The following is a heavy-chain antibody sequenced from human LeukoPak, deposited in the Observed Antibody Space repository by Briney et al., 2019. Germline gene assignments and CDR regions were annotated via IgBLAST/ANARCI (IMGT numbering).Heavy chain of an antibody. CDR1: GFTLDDYG. V-gene: IGHV3-20*04. J-gene: IGHJ2*01. CDR3: ARDKTPFYWYFDL. Sequence: GGSLRLSCAAPGFTLDDYGMSWVRQAPGKGLEWVSGINWHGGSTGYADSVRGRFTISRDNAKNSLYLQMNSLRAEDTAFYYCARDKTPFYWYFDLWGRGTLVTLSS. CDR2: INWHGGST.